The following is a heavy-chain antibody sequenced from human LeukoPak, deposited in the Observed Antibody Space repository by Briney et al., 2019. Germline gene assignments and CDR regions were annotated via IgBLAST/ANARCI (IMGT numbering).Heavy chain of an antibody. V-gene: IGHV4-59*08. J-gene: IGHJ5*02. CDR3: ARNSAVATSRSWFDP. CDR1: DGSISNYY. CDR2: AYYSGST. D-gene: IGHD6-19*01. Sequence: SETLSPTCSVFDGSISNYYWSWIRQPPGKGLEWIGYAYYSGSTTYNPSLESRVTMSVDTSKNQFSLKLTAVTAADTAVYYCARNSAVATSRSWFDPWGQGTLVTVSS.